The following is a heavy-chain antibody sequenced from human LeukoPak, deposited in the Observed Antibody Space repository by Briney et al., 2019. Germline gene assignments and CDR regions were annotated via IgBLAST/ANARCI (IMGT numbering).Heavy chain of an antibody. CDR3: ARDSPGGYNWFDP. CDR2: IYYSGST. Sequence: SESLSLTCTVSGGSISSYYWSWIRPPPGKGLEWIGYIYYSGSTNYNPSLKSRVTISVDTSKNQFSLKLSSVTAADTAVYYCARDSPGGYNWFDPWGQGTLVTVSS. CDR1: GGSISSYY. J-gene: IGHJ5*02. D-gene: IGHD4-23*01. V-gene: IGHV4-59*01.